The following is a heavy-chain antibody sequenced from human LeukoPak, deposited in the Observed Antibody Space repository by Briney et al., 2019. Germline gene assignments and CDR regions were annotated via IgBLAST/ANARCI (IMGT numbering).Heavy chain of an antibody. V-gene: IGHV1-46*01. CDR2: INPSGGST. CDR3: ARDQDYYGSGSYYNVAH. Sequence: ASVKVSCKASGYTFTSYYMHWVRQAPGQGLEWMGIINPSGGSTSYAQKFQGRVTVTRDTSTSTVYMELSSLRSEDTAVYYCARDQDYYGSGSYYNVAHWGQGTLVTVSS. J-gene: IGHJ4*02. D-gene: IGHD3-10*01. CDR1: GYTFTSYY.